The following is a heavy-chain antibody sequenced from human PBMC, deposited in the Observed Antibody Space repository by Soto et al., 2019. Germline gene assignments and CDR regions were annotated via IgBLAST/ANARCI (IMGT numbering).Heavy chain of an antibody. CDR2: IYPGDSDT. Sequence: GESLKISCKGSGYSFTSYWIGWVRQMPGKGLEWMGIIYPGDSDTRYSPSFQGQVTISADKSISTAYLQWSSLKASDTAMYYCARQSYYYDSSGYYYYYYGMDVWGQGTTVTVS. D-gene: IGHD3-22*01. CDR3: ARQSYYYDSSGYYYYYYGMDV. CDR1: GYSFTSYW. V-gene: IGHV5-51*01. J-gene: IGHJ6*02.